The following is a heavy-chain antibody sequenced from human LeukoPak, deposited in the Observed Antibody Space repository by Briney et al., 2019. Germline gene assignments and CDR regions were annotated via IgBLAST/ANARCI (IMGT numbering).Heavy chain of an antibody. CDR3: ASAGIAAAGGGAGWFDP. V-gene: IGHV4-59*12. CDR2: IYYSGST. D-gene: IGHD6-13*01. J-gene: IGHJ5*02. CDR1: GGSISSYY. Sequence: SETLSLTCTVSGGSISSYYWSWIRQPPGRGLEWIGYIYYSGSTNYNPSLKSRVTISVDTSKNQFSLKLSSVTAADTAVYYGASAGIAAAGGGAGWFDPWGQGTLVTVSS.